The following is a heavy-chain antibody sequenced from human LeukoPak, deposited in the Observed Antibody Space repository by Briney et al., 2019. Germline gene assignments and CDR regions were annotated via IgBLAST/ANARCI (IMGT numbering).Heavy chain of an antibody. CDR3: AKVGQTTGY. Sequence: GGSLRLSCAASGFTFRNYAMTWVRQAPGKGLEWVSGIRNNGDSTDYSDSVKGRFTISRDNSKNTLYLQMNSLRAEDTAVYYCAKVGQTTGYWGQGTLVTVSS. D-gene: IGHD4-11*01. J-gene: IGHJ4*02. CDR1: GFTFRNYA. CDR2: IRNNGDST. V-gene: IGHV3-23*01.